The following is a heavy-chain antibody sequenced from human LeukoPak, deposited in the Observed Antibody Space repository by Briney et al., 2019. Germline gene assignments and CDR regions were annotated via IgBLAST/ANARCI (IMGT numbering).Heavy chain of an antibody. D-gene: IGHD2-2*01. CDR3: ARSYCTSTSCYDWFDP. Sequence: ASVKVSCKASGYTFTSYDINRVRQATGQGLEWVGWMNPNSGNTGYAQKFQGRVTMTRNTSISTAYMELSSLRSEDTAVYYCARSYCTSTSCYDWFDPWGQGTLVTVSS. CDR1: GYTFTSYD. V-gene: IGHV1-8*01. CDR2: MNPNSGNT. J-gene: IGHJ5*02.